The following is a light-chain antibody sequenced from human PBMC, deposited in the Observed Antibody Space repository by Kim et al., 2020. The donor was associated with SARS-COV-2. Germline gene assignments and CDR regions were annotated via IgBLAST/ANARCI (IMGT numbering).Light chain of an antibody. CDR2: DAS. Sequence: DIQMTQSPSSLSASVGDRVTITCRASQSISSYFNWYQQKPGKAPKLLIYDASRLQSGVPSRFSGSGSGTDFTLTISSLQPEDFATYYCQQTYSAPLWTFGQGTKVEIK. V-gene: IGKV1-39*01. J-gene: IGKJ1*01. CDR1: QSISSY. CDR3: QQTYSAPLWT.